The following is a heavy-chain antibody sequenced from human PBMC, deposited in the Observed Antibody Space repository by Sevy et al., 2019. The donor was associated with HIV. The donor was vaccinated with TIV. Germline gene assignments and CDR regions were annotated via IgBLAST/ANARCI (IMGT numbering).Heavy chain of an antibody. CDR3: ATSPDYYDSSRDAFDI. V-gene: IGHV1-24*01. J-gene: IGHJ3*02. CDR1: GYSVSDLS. D-gene: IGHD3-22*01. Sequence: ASVKVSCKVSGYSVSDLSIHWVRQAPGKGLEWMGGYDPEDGETIYAKKFQGRVTMTEDTSTDTAYMELSSLRSEDTAVYYCATSPDYYDSSRDAFDIWGQGTMVTVSS. CDR2: YDPEDGET.